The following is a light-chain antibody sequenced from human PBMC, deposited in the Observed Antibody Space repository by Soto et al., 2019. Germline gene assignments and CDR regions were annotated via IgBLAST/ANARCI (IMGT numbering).Light chain of an antibody. Sequence: EIVMTQSPATLSLSPGERATLSCRASQSVSSNLAWYQQKPGQAPRLLIYGASTRATGIPARFSGSGSGTEFTLTISSLKSEDFAVYYCQQYNNWTRTFGQGTKVDIK. CDR2: GAS. J-gene: IGKJ1*01. CDR1: QSVSSN. V-gene: IGKV3-15*01. CDR3: QQYNNWTRT.